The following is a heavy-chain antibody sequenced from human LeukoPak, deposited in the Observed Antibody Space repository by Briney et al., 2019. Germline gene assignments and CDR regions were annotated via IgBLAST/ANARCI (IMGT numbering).Heavy chain of an antibody. J-gene: IGHJ4*02. Sequence: ASVKVSCKASGYTFTGYYMHWVRQAPGQGLEWMGWINPNSGGTNYAQKFQGRVTMTRDTSISTAYMELSRLRSDDTAVYYCARDLKGYDFWSGHDYWGQGTRVTVSS. D-gene: IGHD3-3*01. CDR2: INPNSGGT. CDR1: GYTFTGYY. V-gene: IGHV1-2*02. CDR3: ARDLKGYDFWSGHDY.